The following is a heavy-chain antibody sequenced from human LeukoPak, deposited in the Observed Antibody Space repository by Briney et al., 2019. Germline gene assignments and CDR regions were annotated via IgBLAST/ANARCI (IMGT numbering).Heavy chain of an antibody. CDR3: AKNIVGTLRGGAFDI. D-gene: IGHD1-26*01. CDR2: ISGRGGTT. J-gene: IGHJ3*02. CDR1: KSTFSSYA. V-gene: IGHV3-23*01. Sequence: GGSLRPSCVASKSTFSSYALTWVRQAPGKGLEWVSAISGRGGTTYYADSVKGRFTISRDNFKNTLYLQMNSLRAEDTAVYYCAKNIVGTLRGGAFDIWGQGTMVTVSS.